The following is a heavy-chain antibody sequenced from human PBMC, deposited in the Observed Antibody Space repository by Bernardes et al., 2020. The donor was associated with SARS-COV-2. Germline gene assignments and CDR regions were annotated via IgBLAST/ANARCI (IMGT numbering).Heavy chain of an antibody. CDR2: ISNDASNK. D-gene: IGHD1-1*01. Sequence: GGSLRLSCVASEFVFMRFALHWVRQTPGKGLEWVAVISNDASNKYYTGSVRGRFTISRDDSKNSLYLEMNSLRPEDTGVYFCVRDIIGWEVEKLVFYAMDVWGQGTTVTVSS. V-gene: IGHV3-30*04. J-gene: IGHJ6*02. CDR3: VRDIIGWEVEKLVFYAMDV. CDR1: EFVFMRFA.